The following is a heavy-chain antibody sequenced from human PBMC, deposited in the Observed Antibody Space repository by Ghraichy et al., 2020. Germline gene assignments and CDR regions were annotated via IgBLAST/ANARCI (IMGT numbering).Heavy chain of an antibody. D-gene: IGHD1-26*01. V-gene: IGHV3-23*01. CDR2: ISGSGAST. J-gene: IGHJ4*01. CDR1: GFTFSSYV. Sequence: GGSLRLSCIASGFTFSSYVMSWVRQAPGKGLEWVSVISGSGASTYYSDSVKGRFTISRDNSRNTVYLQLNTLRAEDTALYYCAKSSPDWSFPVEAGATSGADYWGQGTLVTVSA. CDR3: AKSSPDWSFPVEAGATSGADY.